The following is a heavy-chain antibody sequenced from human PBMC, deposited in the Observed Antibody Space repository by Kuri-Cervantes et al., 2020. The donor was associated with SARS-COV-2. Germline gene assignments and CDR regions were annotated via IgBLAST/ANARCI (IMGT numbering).Heavy chain of an antibody. J-gene: IGHJ6*02. CDR1: GYTFTSYG. D-gene: IGHD3-3*01. V-gene: IGHV1-18*01. Sequence: ASVKVSCRASGYTFTSYGISWVRQAPEQGLEWMGWISAYNGNTNYAQKLQGRVTMTTDTSTSTAYMELRSLRSDDTAVYYCARDGIFFGHYYYGMDVWGQGTTVTVSS. CDR3: ARDGIFFGHYYYGMDV. CDR2: ISAYNGNT.